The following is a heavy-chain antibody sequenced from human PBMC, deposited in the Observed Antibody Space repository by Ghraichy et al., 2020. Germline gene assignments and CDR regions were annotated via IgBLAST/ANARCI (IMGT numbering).Heavy chain of an antibody. V-gene: IGHV3-7*03. CDR3: AREGINDYDQKSYFQR. CDR1: GFTLTNYW. CDR2: IKQDGSEK. D-gene: IGHD3-16*01. J-gene: IGHJ1*01. Sequence: GSVKVSCAASGFTLTNYWMSWVRQAPGKGLEWVANIKQDGSEKYYVDSVEGRFTISRDNAKNSLYLQMNSLRAEDTAVYYCAREGINDYDQKSYFQRWGQGTLVTVSS.